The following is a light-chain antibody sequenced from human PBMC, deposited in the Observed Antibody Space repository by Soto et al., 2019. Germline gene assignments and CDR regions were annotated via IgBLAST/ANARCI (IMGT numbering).Light chain of an antibody. CDR3: QQSYITPFT. Sequence: DFQMTQSPSSLSASVGDRITITCRASQTVSYFLNWYQHKPGKPPRLLIYAATSLEGGVPSRFSGSGSGTDFILIISSLQPEDSATYYCQQSYITPFTFGPGTKVDIK. CDR2: AAT. CDR1: QTVSYF. J-gene: IGKJ3*01. V-gene: IGKV1-39*01.